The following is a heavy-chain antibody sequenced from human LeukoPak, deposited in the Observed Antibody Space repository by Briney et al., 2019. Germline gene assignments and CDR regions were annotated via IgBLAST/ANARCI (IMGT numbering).Heavy chain of an antibody. D-gene: IGHD6-19*01. J-gene: IGHJ4*02. CDR3: AKEAGYSSGWYLDY. V-gene: IGHV3-33*06. Sequence: QPGRSLRLSCAASGFTFSSYGMHWVRQAPGKGLEWVAAIWYDGSNKYYADSVKGRFTISRDNSKNTLYLQMNSLRAEDTAVYYCAKEAGYSSGWYLDYWGQGTLVTVSS. CDR2: IWYDGSNK. CDR1: GFTFSSYG.